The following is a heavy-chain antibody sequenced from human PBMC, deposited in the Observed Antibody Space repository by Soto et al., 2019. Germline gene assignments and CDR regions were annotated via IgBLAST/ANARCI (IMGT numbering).Heavy chain of an antibody. Sequence: ASVKVSCKAARYTFTVYYIHWIRQAPGQGLEWMGWINPNSGATNFAQKFQGRVTMTSDTSIGTAYMEMSRLRSDDTAVFFCARAGAGITIFRLGIMPYYYGMDVWGQGTAVTVSS. CDR2: INPNSGAT. V-gene: IGHV1-2*02. D-gene: IGHD3-3*01. CDR3: ARAGAGITIFRLGIMPYYYGMDV. CDR1: RYTFTVYY. J-gene: IGHJ6*02.